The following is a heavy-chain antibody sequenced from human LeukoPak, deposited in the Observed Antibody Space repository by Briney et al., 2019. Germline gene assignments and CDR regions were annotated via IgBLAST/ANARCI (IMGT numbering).Heavy chain of an antibody. CDR1: GGSISSGDYD. Sequence: SQTLSLTCTVSGGSISSGDYDSSWIRQPPGKGLEWIGYIYYSGSTYYNPSLKSRVTISVDTSKNQFSLKLSSVTAADTAVYYCATYDYGDYGGSDAFDIWGQGTMVTVSS. D-gene: IGHD4-17*01. CDR3: ATYDYGDYGGSDAFDI. V-gene: IGHV4-30-4*08. J-gene: IGHJ3*02. CDR2: IYYSGST.